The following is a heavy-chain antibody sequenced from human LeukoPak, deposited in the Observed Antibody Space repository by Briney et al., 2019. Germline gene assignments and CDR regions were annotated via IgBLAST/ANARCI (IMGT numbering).Heavy chain of an antibody. V-gene: IGHV4-39*01. Sequence: SETLSLTCAVSGGSISSGTYYWAWIRQPPGKGLEWIETISYSGSTYYNPSLKSRVTISVDKSKNQFSLRLSSVTAADTAVYYCARRAAYGSGSYFDFWGQGTLVTASS. CDR1: GGSISSGTYY. J-gene: IGHJ4*02. CDR3: ARRAAYGSGSYFDF. D-gene: IGHD3-10*01. CDR2: ISYSGST.